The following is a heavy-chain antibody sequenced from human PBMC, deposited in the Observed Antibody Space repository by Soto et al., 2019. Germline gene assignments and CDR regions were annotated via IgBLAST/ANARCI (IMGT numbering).Heavy chain of an antibody. CDR1: GGSISSSSYY. CDR2: IYYSGST. V-gene: IGHV4-61*05. J-gene: IGHJ4*02. CDR3: ARSIVGALFDS. Sequence: SETLSLTCTVSGGSISSSSYYWGWIRQPPGKGLEWIGYIYYSGSTNYNPSLKSRVTISVDTSKSQFSLKLSSVTAADTAVYYCARSIVGALFDSWGQGTLVTVSS. D-gene: IGHD1-26*01.